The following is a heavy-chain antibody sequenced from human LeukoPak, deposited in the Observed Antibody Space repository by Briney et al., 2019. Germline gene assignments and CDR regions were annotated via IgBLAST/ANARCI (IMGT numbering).Heavy chain of an antibody. Sequence: QTGGSLRLSCTASGFTFGDYAMSWVRQAPGKGLEWVGFIRSKAYGGTTEYAASVKGRFTISRDDSKSIAYLQMNSLKTEGTAVYYCTRDPPVTIFGVVTLFDYWGQGTLVTVSS. D-gene: IGHD3-3*01. CDR2: IRSKAYGGTT. CDR3: TRDPPVTIFGVVTLFDY. CDR1: GFTFGDYA. V-gene: IGHV3-49*04. J-gene: IGHJ4*02.